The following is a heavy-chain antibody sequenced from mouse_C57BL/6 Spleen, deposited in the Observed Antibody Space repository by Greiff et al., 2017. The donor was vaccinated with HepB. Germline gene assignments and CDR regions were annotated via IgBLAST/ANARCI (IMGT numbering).Heavy chain of an antibody. CDR2: ISSGGDYI. Sequence: EVKLMESGEGLVKPGGSLKLSCAASGFTFSSYAMSWVRQTPEKRLEWVAYISSGGDYIYYADTVKGRITISRDNARNTLYLQMSSLKSEDTAMYYCTRVGGNYVLYFDVWGTGPTVTVSS. CDR1: GFTFSSYA. D-gene: IGHD2-1*01. V-gene: IGHV5-9-1*02. J-gene: IGHJ1*03. CDR3: TRVGGNYVLYFDV.